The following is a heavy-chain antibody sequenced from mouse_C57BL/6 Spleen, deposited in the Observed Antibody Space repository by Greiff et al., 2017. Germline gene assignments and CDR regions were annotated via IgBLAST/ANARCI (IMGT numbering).Heavy chain of an antibody. CDR1: GFNIKDDY. CDR3: TTGKLTGTVY. CDR2: IDPENGDT. J-gene: IGHJ2*01. D-gene: IGHD4-1*01. V-gene: IGHV14-4*01. Sequence: VQLKESGAELVRPGASVKLSCTASGFNIKDDYMHWVKQRPEQGLEWIGWIDPENGDTEYASKFQGKATITADTSSNTAYLQLSSLTSEDTAVYYCTTGKLTGTVYWGQGTTLTVSS.